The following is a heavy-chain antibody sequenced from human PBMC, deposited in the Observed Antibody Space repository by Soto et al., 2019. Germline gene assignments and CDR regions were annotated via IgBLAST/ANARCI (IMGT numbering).Heavy chain of an antibody. CDR2: ISISGGGT. CDR3: AGGSLWNDH. CDR1: GFTFNTYA. V-gene: IGHV3-23*01. J-gene: IGHJ4*02. Sequence: EVQLLESGGGLVQPGGSLILSCAASGFTFNTYAMTWVRQAPGKGLEWVSDISISGGGTSYADSVTGRFTISIDNSKNALYLQMNSLRVDDTAVYFCAGGSLWNDHWGQGALVTVAS. D-gene: IGHD1-1*01.